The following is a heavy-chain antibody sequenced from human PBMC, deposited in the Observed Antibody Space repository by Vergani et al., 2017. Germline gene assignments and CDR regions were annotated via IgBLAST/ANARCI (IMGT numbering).Heavy chain of an antibody. CDR2: ISPGASTV. V-gene: IGHV3-11*04. Sequence: LEESGGGSVKPGGPLRLSCAVSGFKFSDHYMSWIPQAPGKGLEWVSHISPGASTVSYTDSVTGRFPVSRDNDNNSLTLDMTTLRVEDTAVYYCAKNPGISTTRHYYAMDVWGQGTTVTVSS. D-gene: IGHD1-14*01. CDR3: AKNPGISTTRHYYAMDV. CDR1: GFKFSDHY. J-gene: IGHJ6*02.